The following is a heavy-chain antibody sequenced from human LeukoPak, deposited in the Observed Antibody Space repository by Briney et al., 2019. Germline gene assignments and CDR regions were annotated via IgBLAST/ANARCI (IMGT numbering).Heavy chain of an antibody. CDR2: IHYSGST. Sequence: SETLSLTCTVSGGSISSYYWSWIRQPPGKGLEWIGYIHYSGSTNYNPSLKSRVTISVDTSKNQFSLKLSSVTAADTAVYYCARDTPPYYYDSSGYSIAGWFDPWGQGTLVTVSS. CDR1: GGSISSYY. V-gene: IGHV4-59*01. CDR3: ARDTPPYYYDSSGYSIAGWFDP. D-gene: IGHD3-22*01. J-gene: IGHJ5*02.